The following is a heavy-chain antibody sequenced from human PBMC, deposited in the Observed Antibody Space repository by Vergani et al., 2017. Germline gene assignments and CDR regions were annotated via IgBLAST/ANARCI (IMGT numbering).Heavy chain of an antibody. CDR3: AKLGGRRITIFGVAPVDI. CDR2: ISGSGGST. Sequence: EVQLLESGGGLVQPGGSLRLSCAASGFTFSSYAMSWVRQAPGKGLEWVSAISGSGGSTYYADSVKGRFTISRDNSKNTLYLQMNSLRAEDTAVYYCAKLGGRRITIFGVAPVDIWGQGTMVTVSS. D-gene: IGHD3-3*01. CDR1: GFTFSSYA. V-gene: IGHV3-23*01. J-gene: IGHJ3*02.